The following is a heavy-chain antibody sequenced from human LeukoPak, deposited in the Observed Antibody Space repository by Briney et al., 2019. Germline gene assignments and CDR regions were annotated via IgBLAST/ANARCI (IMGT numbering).Heavy chain of an antibody. CDR2: FSYDRIFGIFK. CDR1: GFTFSSYT. V-gene: IGHV3-30-3*01. CDR3: AVSNWMDP. Sequence: GGSLRLSCAASGFTFSSYTMHWVRQAPGKGLEWVALFSYDRIFGIFKYYADSLKGRSTISRDNSKNTLYMHMNSLTAEDTAVYYCAVSNWMDPWGQGTLVTVSS. J-gene: IGHJ5*02.